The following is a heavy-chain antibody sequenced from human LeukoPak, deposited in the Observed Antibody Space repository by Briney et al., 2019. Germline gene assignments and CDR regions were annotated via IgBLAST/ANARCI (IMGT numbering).Heavy chain of an antibody. V-gene: IGHV3-21*01. CDR1: GFSFSSYS. Sequence: GGPLRLSCAASGFSFSSYSMNWVRQAPGKGLEWVSSNSSSSSYIYHADSAKGRFTISRDNAKNSLYLQMNSLRAEDTAVYYCARDQRQYYDFWSGPVSGYMDVWGKGTTVTVSS. CDR2: NSSSSSYI. J-gene: IGHJ6*03. CDR3: ARDQRQYYDFWSGPVSGYMDV. D-gene: IGHD3-3*01.